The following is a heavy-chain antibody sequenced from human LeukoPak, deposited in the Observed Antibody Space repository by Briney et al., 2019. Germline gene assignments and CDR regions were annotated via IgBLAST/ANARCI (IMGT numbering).Heavy chain of an antibody. D-gene: IGHD2-15*01. CDR1: GGSISSGSYY. CDR2: IYTSGST. V-gene: IGHV4-61*02. Sequence: TQSLTCTVSGGSISSGSYYWSWIRQPAGKGLEWIGRIYTSGSTNYNPSLKSRVTISVDTSKNQFSLKLSSVTAADTAVYYCARLGSSWFDPWGQGTLVTVSS. CDR3: ARLGSSWFDP. J-gene: IGHJ5*02.